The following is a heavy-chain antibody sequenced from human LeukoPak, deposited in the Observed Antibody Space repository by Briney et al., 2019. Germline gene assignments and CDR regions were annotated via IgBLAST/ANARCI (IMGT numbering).Heavy chain of an antibody. CDR2: MNPNSGNT. CDR1: GYTFTGYY. J-gene: IGHJ5*02. V-gene: IGHV1-8*02. CDR3: ARGFGDILDGWFDP. Sequence: ASVKVSCKASGYTFTGYYMHWVRQAPGQGLEWMGWMNPNSGNTGYAQKFQGRVTMTRNTSISTAYMELSSLRSEDTAVYYCARGFGDILDGWFDPWGQGTLVTVSS. D-gene: IGHD3-9*01.